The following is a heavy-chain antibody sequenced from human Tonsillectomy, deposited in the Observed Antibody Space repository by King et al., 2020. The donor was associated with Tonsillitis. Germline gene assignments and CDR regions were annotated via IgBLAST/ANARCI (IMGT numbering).Heavy chain of an antibody. CDR2: VYIGDSDA. J-gene: IGHJ5*01. CDR3: VRTSLGVWFDP. V-gene: IGHV5-51*01. D-gene: IGHD3-16*01. Sequence: QLVQSGAEVKKPGESLKISCKGSGYSFTNSWIGWVRQMPGKGLEWMGIVYIGDSDATYSPSFQGHVTISADKSISTAFLQWSSLKASDTAIYYCVRTSLGVWFDPWGQGTTVTVSS. CDR1: GYSFTNSW.